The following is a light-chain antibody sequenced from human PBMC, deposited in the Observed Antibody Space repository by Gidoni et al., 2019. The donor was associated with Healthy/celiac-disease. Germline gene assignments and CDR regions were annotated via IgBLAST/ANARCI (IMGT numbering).Light chain of an antibody. CDR2: GAS. J-gene: IGKJ1*01. CDR1: QSVSSN. V-gene: IGKV3-15*01. Sequence: EQVMTQSPATLSVSPGERVTLPCRASQSVSSNLAWYQQKPGQAPRLLIYGASTRATGIPARFSGSGSGTEFTLTISSLQSEDFAVYYCQQYNNWPLTFGQGTKVDIK. CDR3: QQYNNWPLT.